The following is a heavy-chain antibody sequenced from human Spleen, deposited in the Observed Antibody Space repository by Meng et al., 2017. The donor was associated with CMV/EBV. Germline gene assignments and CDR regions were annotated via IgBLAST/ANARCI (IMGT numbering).Heavy chain of an antibody. J-gene: IGHJ6*02. CDR2: IFSDGIT. CDR1: GFTVSINY. CDR3: ASSVDTYGRYGMDV. D-gene: IGHD3-16*02. Sequence: GESLKISCAASGFTVSINYMSWVRQAPGKGLEWVSVIFSDGITDYGDSVRGRFTIPRDNSENTLYLQMNGLRVEDTAVYYCASSVDTYGRYGMDVWGQGTTVTVSS. V-gene: IGHV3-53*01.